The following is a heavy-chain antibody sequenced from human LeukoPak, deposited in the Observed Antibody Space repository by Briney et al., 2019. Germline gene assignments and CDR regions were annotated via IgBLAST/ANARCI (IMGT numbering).Heavy chain of an antibody. J-gene: IGHJ4*02. CDR3: ARDPDXAMLKMHV. D-gene: IGHD3-16*01. Sequence: ASVKVSCKASGGTFSTYAVNWVRQAPGHGLEWMGRTITIHGIVNYDQKLEGRVTLPADSRTPTVYMELGSLRSEDTYVYDCARDPDXAMLKMHVWGQRTPVTVS. CDR1: GGTFSTYA. V-gene: IGHV1-69*04. CDR2: TITIHGIV.